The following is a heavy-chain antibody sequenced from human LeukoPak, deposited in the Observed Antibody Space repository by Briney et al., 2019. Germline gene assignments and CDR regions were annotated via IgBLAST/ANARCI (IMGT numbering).Heavy chain of an antibody. J-gene: IGHJ4*02. V-gene: IGHV1-46*01. Sequence: ASVKVSCKASGYTFTSYYMHWVRQAPGQGLEWMGIINPSGGSTSYAQKFQGRVTMTRDTSTSTVYMELNSLRAEDTAVYYCARDVRGVFDYWGQGTLVTVSS. D-gene: IGHD6-6*01. CDR2: INPSGGST. CDR1: GYTFTSYY. CDR3: ARDVRGVFDY.